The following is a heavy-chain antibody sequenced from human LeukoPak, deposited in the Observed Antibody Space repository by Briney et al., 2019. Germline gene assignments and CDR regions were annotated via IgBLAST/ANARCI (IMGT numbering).Heavy chain of an antibody. CDR2: ISSSSSYI. CDR1: GFTFSSYS. D-gene: IGHD3-22*01. J-gene: IGHJ4*02. V-gene: IGHV3-21*01. CDR3: ARVRPGHYYDSFGY. Sequence: GGSLRLSCAASGFTFSSYSMNWVRQAPGKGLEWVSSISSSSSYIYYADSVKGRFTISRDNAKNSLYLQMNSLRAEDTAVYYCARVRPGHYYDSFGYWGQGTLVTVSS.